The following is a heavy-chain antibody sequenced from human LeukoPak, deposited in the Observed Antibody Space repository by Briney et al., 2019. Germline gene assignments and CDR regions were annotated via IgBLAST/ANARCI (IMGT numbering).Heavy chain of an antibody. Sequence: SERLSHICTVSGCPLRDSLWYWIRPSAATGVAGVGRIHAFGCTNHNLCLKSRVIISLDTPKNQFARRLTAVTAADTATYYCARILDRDAWGQGTLVTVSP. D-gene: IGHD3-22*01. CDR2: IHAFGCT. J-gene: IGHJ3*01. CDR1: GCPLRDSL. CDR3: ARILDRDA. V-gene: IGHV4-4*07.